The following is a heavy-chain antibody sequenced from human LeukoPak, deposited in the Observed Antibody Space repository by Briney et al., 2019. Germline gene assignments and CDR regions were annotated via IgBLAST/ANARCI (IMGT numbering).Heavy chain of an antibody. D-gene: IGHD4-17*01. CDR3: ARGPLNSLSIDYGDYGFGY. J-gene: IGHJ4*02. CDR1: GGSFSGYY. Sequence: PSETLSLTCAVYGGSFSGYYWSWIRQPPGKGLEWIGEINHSGSTNYNPSLKSRVTISVDTSKNQFSLKLSSVTAADTAVYYCARGPLNSLSIDYGDYGFGYWGQGTLVTVSS. V-gene: IGHV4-34*01. CDR2: INHSGST.